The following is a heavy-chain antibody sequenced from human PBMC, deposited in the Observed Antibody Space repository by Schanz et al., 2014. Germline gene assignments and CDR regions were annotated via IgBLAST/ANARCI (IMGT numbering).Heavy chain of an antibody. J-gene: IGHJ4*02. CDR1: GFTFSSYA. D-gene: IGHD6-13*01. CDR3: AKDLAAVGVFDY. CDR2: LTGSGTTT. V-gene: IGHV3-23*04. Sequence: EVQLVESGGGVVQPGRSLRLSCAASGFTFSSYAMSWVRQASGKGLEWVSALTGSGTTTYYADSVKGRFTISRDNSKNTLDLQMNSLRAEDTAIYYCAKDLAAVGVFDYWGQGSLVTVSP.